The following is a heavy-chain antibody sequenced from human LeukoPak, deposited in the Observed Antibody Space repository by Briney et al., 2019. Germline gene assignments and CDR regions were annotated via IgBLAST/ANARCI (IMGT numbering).Heavy chain of an antibody. V-gene: IGHV3-30-3*01. J-gene: IGHJ4*02. CDR2: ISYDGSNK. CDR3: XXXXXXXXYCGGDCLGSHFDY. CDR1: GFTFSSYA. D-gene: IGHD2-21*02. Sequence: GGSLRLSCAASGFTFSSYAMHWVRQAPGKGLEWVAVISYDGSNKYYADSVKGRFTISRDNSKNTLYLQMNSLRAEDTAVYYXXXXXXXXXYCGGDCLGSHFDYWGQGTLVTVSS.